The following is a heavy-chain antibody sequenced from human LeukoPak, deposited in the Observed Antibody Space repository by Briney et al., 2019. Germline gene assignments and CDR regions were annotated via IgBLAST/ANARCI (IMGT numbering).Heavy chain of an antibody. CDR1: GFTFSSYA. Sequence: GGSLRLSCAASGFTFSSYAMSWVRQAPGEGPEWVANINQDGSEKYYVDSVRGRFAISRDNAKNSLYLQMNSLRPEDTAVYYCARVGGSTNWFDPWGQGTLVTVSS. J-gene: IGHJ5*02. CDR2: INQDGSEK. D-gene: IGHD3-16*01. CDR3: ARVGGSTNWFDP. V-gene: IGHV3-7*01.